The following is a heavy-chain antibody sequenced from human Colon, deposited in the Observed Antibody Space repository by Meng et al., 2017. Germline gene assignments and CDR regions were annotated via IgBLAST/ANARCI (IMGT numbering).Heavy chain of an antibody. CDR1: CGSINSADYY. V-gene: IGHV4-30-4*01. D-gene: IGHD2-2*01. CDR2: IHSSGNT. Sequence: QVQLQESGPVVVKPSQTLSLTCTISCGSINSADYYWNWIRQSPGKGLEWLGYIHSSGNTYYTPSLKSRLTMSLDTSKNQFSLRLTSVTAADTAVYYCARNPVIPDARTFDFWGQGALVTVSS. CDR3: ARNPVIPDARTFDF. J-gene: IGHJ4*02.